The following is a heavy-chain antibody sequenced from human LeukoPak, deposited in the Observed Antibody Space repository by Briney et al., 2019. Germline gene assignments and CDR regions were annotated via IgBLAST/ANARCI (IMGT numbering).Heavy chain of an antibody. D-gene: IGHD6-13*01. J-gene: IGHJ4*02. CDR3: ARDLRVAGYSSSWYYFDY. V-gene: IGHV1-18*01. CDR1: GYTFTSYG. Sequence: GASVKVSCKAFGYTFTSYGISWVRQAPGQGLEWMGWISAYNGNTNYAQKLQGRVTMTTDTSTSTAYMELRSLRSDDTAVYYCARDLRVAGYSSSWYYFDYWGQGTLVTVSS. CDR2: ISAYNGNT.